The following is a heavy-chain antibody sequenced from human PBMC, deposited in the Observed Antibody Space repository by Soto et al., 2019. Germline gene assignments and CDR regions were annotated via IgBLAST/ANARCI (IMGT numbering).Heavy chain of an antibody. V-gene: IGHV1-46*01. Sequence: QVQLVQSGAEVKKPGASVKVSCKASGYTFTSYYMHWVRQAPGQGLEWMGIINPSGGSTSYAQKFQGRVTRTRDKYTSTVYMELSSRRSEETAVYYCARALLEQLPAWGQGPLVTVSS. J-gene: IGHJ5*02. D-gene: IGHD6-6*01. CDR1: GYTFTSYY. CDR2: INPSGGST. CDR3: ARALLEQLPA.